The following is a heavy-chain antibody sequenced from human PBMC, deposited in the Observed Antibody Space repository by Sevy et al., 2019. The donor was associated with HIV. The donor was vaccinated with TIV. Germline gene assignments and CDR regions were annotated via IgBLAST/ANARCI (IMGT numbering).Heavy chain of an antibody. CDR1: SVSISSYY. J-gene: IGHJ4*02. Sequence: SETLSLTCTVSSVSISSYYWSWIRQPPGKGLEWIGYISYSGSTNYNPSLKSGVTISVDTSKNQFSLKLSAVTAADTAVYYCARNGGGFSYEVWGQGTLVTVSS. CDR3: ARNGGGFSYEV. V-gene: IGHV4-59*12. D-gene: IGHD5-18*01. CDR2: ISYSGST.